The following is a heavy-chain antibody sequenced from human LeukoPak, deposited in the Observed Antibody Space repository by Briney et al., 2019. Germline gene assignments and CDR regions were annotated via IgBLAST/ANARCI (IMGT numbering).Heavy chain of an antibody. V-gene: IGHV4-4*09. Sequence: SETLSLTCTVSGGSGTSFYWSWIRQPPGKGLEWIGYIYNSENTKYNSSLESRVTMSVDTSKNQLFLKLSSVTAADTAVYYCARFHSGPSGWYVLWYFDHWGRGTLVTVSP. J-gene: IGHJ2*01. D-gene: IGHD6-19*01. CDR2: IYNSENT. CDR3: ARFHSGPSGWYVLWYFDH. CDR1: GGSGTSFY.